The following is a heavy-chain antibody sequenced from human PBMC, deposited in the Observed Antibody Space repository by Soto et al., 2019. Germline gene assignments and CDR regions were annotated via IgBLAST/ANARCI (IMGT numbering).Heavy chain of an antibody. Sequence: LSLTCTVSNGSISNYYWTWIRQSPGKGLEWIGFVYYSGTTNYNPSLKSRVTISLHPSKNQFSLKLSSVTAADTAVYYCARFVDVRPATYSGMDVWGPGTRVTVSS. CDR2: VYYSGTT. CDR3: ARFVDVRPATYSGMDV. J-gene: IGHJ6*02. CDR1: NGSISNYY. D-gene: IGHD2-21*01. V-gene: IGHV4-59*01.